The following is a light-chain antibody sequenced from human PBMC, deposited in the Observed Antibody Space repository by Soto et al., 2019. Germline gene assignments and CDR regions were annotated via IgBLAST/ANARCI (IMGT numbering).Light chain of an antibody. J-gene: IGKJ1*01. CDR3: RQRSNWPWM. Sequence: EIVLTQSPATLSLSPGERATLSCRASQSVRSNLARYQQKPGQAPSLLIYDSSNRATGIPGRFSGSGSGTDFTLTISNREPEDFGVYYCRQRSNWPWMFVQGAKVEIK. V-gene: IGKV3-11*01. CDR2: DSS. CDR1: QSVRSN.